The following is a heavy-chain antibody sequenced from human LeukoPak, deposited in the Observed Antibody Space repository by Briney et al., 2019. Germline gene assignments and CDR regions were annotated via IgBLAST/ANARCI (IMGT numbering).Heavy chain of an antibody. Sequence: GGSLRLSCAASGFTFTTYAMTWVRQAPGKGLEWVAGISSGGDNIFYADSVKGRFTISRDNSRKTVYLQINSLRAADTAVYYCARGGDMVRGVISAIDYWGQGTLVTVSS. D-gene: IGHD3-10*01. V-gene: IGHV3-23*01. CDR3: ARGGDMVRGVISAIDY. CDR2: ISSGGDNI. J-gene: IGHJ4*02. CDR1: GFTFTTYA.